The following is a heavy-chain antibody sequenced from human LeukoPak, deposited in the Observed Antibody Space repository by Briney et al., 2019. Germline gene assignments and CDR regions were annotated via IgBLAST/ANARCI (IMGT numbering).Heavy chain of an antibody. CDR1: GGTFISYA. CDR3: AREAAVAGTEY. Sequence: SVKVSFKASGGTFISYAISWVRQAPGQGGEWMGGIIPIFGTANYAQKFQGRVTITADKSTSTAYMELSSLRSEDTAVYYCAREAAVAGTEYWGQGTLVTVSS. V-gene: IGHV1-69*06. J-gene: IGHJ4*02. D-gene: IGHD6-19*01. CDR2: IIPIFGTA.